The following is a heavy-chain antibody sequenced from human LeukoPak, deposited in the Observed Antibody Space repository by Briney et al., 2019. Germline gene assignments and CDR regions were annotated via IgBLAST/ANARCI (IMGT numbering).Heavy chain of an antibody. CDR2: IYYSGST. D-gene: IGHD7-27*01. V-gene: IGHV4-59*11. CDR3: ARDTSEQRWGPPGWFDP. J-gene: IGHJ5*02. CDR1: GGSISSHY. Sequence: SETLSLTCTVSGGSISSHYWSWIRQPPGKGLEWMGYIYYSGSTNYNPSLKSRVTISVDTSKNQFSLKRSSVTAADTAVYYCARDTSEQRWGPPGWFDPWGQGTLVTVSS.